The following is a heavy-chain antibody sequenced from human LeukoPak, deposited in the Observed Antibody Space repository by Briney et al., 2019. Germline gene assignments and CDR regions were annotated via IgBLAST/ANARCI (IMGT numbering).Heavy chain of an antibody. CDR2: INPSGGST. Sequence: PAASVKVSCKASGYTFTSYYMHWVRQAPGQGLEWMGIINPSGGSTTYAQKFQGRVTLTRDMSTSTVYMELSSLRSEDTAVYYCARVGIVYYFSYYMDVWGKGTTVTVSS. CDR1: GYTFTSYY. J-gene: IGHJ6*03. D-gene: IGHD1-26*01. CDR3: ARVGIVYYFSYYMDV. V-gene: IGHV1-46*01.